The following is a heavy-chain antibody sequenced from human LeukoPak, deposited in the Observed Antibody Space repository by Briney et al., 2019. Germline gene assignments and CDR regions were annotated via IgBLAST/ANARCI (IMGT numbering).Heavy chain of an antibody. CDR2: ISSSGSTI. CDR1: GFTFSSYS. D-gene: IGHD1-26*01. Sequence: QSGGSLRLSCAASGFTFSSYSMNWVRQAPGKGLEWVSYISSSGSTIYYADSVKGRFTISRDNAKNSLYLQMNSLRAEDTAVYYCARALGATGNYWGQGTLVTVSS. V-gene: IGHV3-48*04. J-gene: IGHJ4*02. CDR3: ARALGATGNY.